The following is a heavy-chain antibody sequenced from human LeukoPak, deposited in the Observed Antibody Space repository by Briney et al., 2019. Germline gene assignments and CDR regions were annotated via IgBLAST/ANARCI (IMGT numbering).Heavy chain of an antibody. D-gene: IGHD1-26*01. Sequence: GESLKISCKGSGYDFTNYWIGWVRQMPGKGLELMGIIYPDDSDTIYRPSFQGQVNISDDKSINTAYLQWSSLKASDTAMYYCARRVGGVDAFDLWGQATMVTVSS. CDR2: IYPDDSDT. V-gene: IGHV5-51*01. CDR3: ARRVGGVDAFDL. CDR1: GYDFTNYW. J-gene: IGHJ3*01.